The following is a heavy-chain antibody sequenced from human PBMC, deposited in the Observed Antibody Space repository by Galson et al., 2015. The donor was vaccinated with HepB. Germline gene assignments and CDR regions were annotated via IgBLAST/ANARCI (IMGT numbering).Heavy chain of an antibody. CDR3: AQDLAYYYGSGSYFVGMNV. V-gene: IGHV3-9*01. J-gene: IGHJ6*02. D-gene: IGHD3-10*01. CDR2: SSWNSEST. CDR1: GFTFEDYG. Sequence: LGLFCAASGFTFEDYGMHWVRQVPGKGVEGVAGSSWNSESTGCADSVRGRLPISSDNAKDSLSLQRDRLRAEDTALYYCAQDLAYYYGSGSYFVGMNVWGQGTTVTVSS.